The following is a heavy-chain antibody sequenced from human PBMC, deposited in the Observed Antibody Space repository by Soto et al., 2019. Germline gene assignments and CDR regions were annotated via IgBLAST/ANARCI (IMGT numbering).Heavy chain of an antibody. CDR3: ATARRIVGATLYYYYGMDV. D-gene: IGHD1-26*01. Sequence: SVKVSCKASGGTFSSYAISWVRQAPGQGLEWMGGIIPIFGTANYAQKFQGRVTITADESTSTAYMELSSLRSEDTAVYYCATARRIVGATLYYYYGMDVWSQGTTVTVSS. CDR2: IIPIFGTA. V-gene: IGHV1-69*13. CDR1: GGTFSSYA. J-gene: IGHJ6*02.